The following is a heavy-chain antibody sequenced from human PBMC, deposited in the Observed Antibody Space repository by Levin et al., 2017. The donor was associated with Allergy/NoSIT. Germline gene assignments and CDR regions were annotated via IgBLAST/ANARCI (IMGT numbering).Heavy chain of an antibody. CDR2: ITSSGIAI. J-gene: IGHJ4*02. CDR3: VRGAKDWERGVTADF. D-gene: IGHD1-26*01. Sequence: GESLKISCSTSGFNLRDYYMSWVRQAPGKGLECVADITSSGIAIYNADSVEGRFTVSKDNAKNSLYLHMNSLRIEDTAVYYCVRGAKDWERGVTADFWGQGTLVTVSS. CDR1: GFNLRDYY. V-gene: IGHV3-11*01.